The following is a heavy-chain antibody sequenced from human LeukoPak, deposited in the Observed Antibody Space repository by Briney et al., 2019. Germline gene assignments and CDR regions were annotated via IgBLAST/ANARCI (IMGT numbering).Heavy chain of an antibody. CDR2: IKQDGSEK. Sequence: GGSLRLSCAASGFTFSSYWMSWVRQAPGKGLEWVANIKQDGSEKYYVDSVKGRFTISRDNAKNSLYLLMNSLRAEDTAVYYCARDFSGIAVAGHPGNQNWFDPWGQGTLVTVSS. CDR1: GFTFSSYW. D-gene: IGHD6-19*01. J-gene: IGHJ5*02. V-gene: IGHV3-7*01. CDR3: ARDFSGIAVAGHPGNQNWFDP.